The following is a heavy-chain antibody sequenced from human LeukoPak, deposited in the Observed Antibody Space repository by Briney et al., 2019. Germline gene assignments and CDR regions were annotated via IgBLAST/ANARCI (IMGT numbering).Heavy chain of an antibody. CDR2: IYYSGST. CDR3: ARGGHYYEGAFGI. D-gene: IGHD3-22*01. Sequence: SETLSLTCTVSGGSISSYYWSWIRQPPGKGLEWIGYIYYSGSTNYNPSLKSRVTISVDTSKNQFSLKLSSVTAADTAVYYCARGGHYYEGAFGIWGQGTMVTVSS. CDR1: GGSISSYY. V-gene: IGHV4-59*01. J-gene: IGHJ3*02.